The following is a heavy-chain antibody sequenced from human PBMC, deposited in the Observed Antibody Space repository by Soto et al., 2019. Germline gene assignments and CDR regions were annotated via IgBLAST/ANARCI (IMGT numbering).Heavy chain of an antibody. J-gene: IGHJ4*02. CDR1: GGSISSHNW. Sequence: SETLSLTCTVSGGSISSHNWWSWVRHVPEKGLQWIGEIYHTGTTLYKPSLMGRLSISLDKSKNQFSLKLTSVTAADSAVYYCARGGGISSFDYWGQGAQVTVSS. CDR2: IYHTGTT. D-gene: IGHD1-26*01. CDR3: ARGGGISSFDY. V-gene: IGHV4-4*02.